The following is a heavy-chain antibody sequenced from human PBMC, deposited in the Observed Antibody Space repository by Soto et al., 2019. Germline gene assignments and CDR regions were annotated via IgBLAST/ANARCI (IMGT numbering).Heavy chain of an antibody. CDR3: ARDVDDYNFDY. Sequence: PGGSLRLSFAASGFNFSSYSMNWVRQAPGKGLEWVSSISSSSSYIYYADSVKGRLTISRDNAKNSLYLQMNSLRAEDTAVYYCARDVDDYNFDYWGQGTLVTVSS. J-gene: IGHJ4*02. D-gene: IGHD4-4*01. V-gene: IGHV3-21*01. CDR1: GFNFSSYS. CDR2: ISSSSSYI.